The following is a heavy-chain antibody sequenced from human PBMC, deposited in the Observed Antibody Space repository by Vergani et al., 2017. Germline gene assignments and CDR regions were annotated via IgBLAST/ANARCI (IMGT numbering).Heavy chain of an antibody. D-gene: IGHD2-2*01. J-gene: IGHJ6*03. CDR2: IYYSGST. V-gene: IGHV4-59*01. CDR3: ARVVVVPAAIHYYYYYYMDV. CDR1: GGSISSYY. Sequence: QVQLQESGPGLVKPSETLSLTCTVSGGSISSYYWSWIRQPPGKGLEWIGYIYYSGSTTYNPSLKSRVTISVDTSKNQFSLKLSSVTAADTAVYYCARVVVVPAAIHYYYYYYMDVWGKGTTVTVSS.